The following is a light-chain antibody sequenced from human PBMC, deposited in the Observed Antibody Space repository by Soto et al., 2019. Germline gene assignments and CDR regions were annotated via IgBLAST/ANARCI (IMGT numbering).Light chain of an antibody. J-gene: IGKJ5*01. CDR1: QSVSIN. V-gene: IGKV3-15*01. CDR2: GAS. Sequence: ETVMTQSPATLSVSPGEGATLSCRASQSVSINLAWYQQKPGQAPRLLIYGASTRATGIPARFSGSGSGTELTHTTNSLQSEDFADYYCQQYNNWPAITLGQGTRLQIK. CDR3: QQYNNWPAIT.